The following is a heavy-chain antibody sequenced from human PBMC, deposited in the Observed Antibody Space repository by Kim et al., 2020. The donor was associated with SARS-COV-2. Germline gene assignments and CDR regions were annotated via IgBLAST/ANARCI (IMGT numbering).Heavy chain of an antibody. CDR3: AKGEAYDFWSGYYQFDY. V-gene: IGHV3-23*01. Sequence: GGSLRLSCAASGFTFSSYAMSWVRQAPGKGLEWVSAISGSGGSTYYADSVKGRFTISRDNSKNTLYLQMNSLRAEDTAVYYCAKGEAYDFWSGYYQFDYWGQGTLVTVSS. J-gene: IGHJ4*02. D-gene: IGHD3-3*01. CDR2: ISGSGGST. CDR1: GFTFSSYA.